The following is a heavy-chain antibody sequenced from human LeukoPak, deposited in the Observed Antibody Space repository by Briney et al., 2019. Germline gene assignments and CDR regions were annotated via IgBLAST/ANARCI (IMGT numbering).Heavy chain of an antibody. CDR3: ASYSRADTSFDY. D-gene: IGHD6-25*01. J-gene: IGHJ4*02. CDR1: GGSISSYY. CDR2: IYCSGST. Sequence: SGTLSLTCTVSGGSISSYYWSWIRQPPGKGLEWIGYIYCSGSTNYNPSLKSRVTISVDTSKNQFSLKLSSVTAADTAVYYCASYSRADTSFDYWGQGTLATVSS. V-gene: IGHV4-59*01.